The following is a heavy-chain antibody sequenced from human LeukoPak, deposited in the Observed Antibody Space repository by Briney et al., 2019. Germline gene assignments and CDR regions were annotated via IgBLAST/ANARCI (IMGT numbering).Heavy chain of an antibody. CDR2: IYYSGST. D-gene: IGHD3-9*01. Sequence: SQTLSLTCTVSGGSISSGDYYWSWIRQPPGKGLEWIGYIYYSGSTYYNPSLTSRVTITVDTSKNQFSLKLSSVTAADTAVYCCARLYYDILTGYLEGAFDIWGQATMVSDSS. CDR3: ARLYYDILTGYLEGAFDI. CDR1: GGSISSGDYY. J-gene: IGHJ3*02. V-gene: IGHV4-30-4*01.